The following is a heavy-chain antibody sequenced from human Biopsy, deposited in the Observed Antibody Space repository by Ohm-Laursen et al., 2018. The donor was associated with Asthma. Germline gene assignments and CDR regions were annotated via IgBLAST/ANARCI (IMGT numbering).Heavy chain of an antibody. J-gene: IGHJ4*02. CDR2: HDHEEGGT. CDR3: ASDFPKDYVRYNFQF. Sequence: ASVKVSCKISGYGLTDLSMHWVRQAPGQGLEWMGGHDHEEGGTVNARRFQGRVTMTEDTSTDTAYMELSSLSSGDTAVYYCASDFPKDYVRYNFQFWGQGTLVTVSS. V-gene: IGHV1-24*01. CDR1: GYGLTDLS. D-gene: IGHD4-17*01.